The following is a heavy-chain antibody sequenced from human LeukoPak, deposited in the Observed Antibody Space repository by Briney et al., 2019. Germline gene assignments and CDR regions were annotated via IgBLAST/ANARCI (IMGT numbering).Heavy chain of an antibody. CDR2: ITSSRIYI. D-gene: IGHD3-10*01. Sequence: GGSLRLSCAASGFTFNNYIMNWVRQAPGKGLEWVSSITSSRIYIYYADSVKGRFTISRDNAKNSLYLQMNSLRAEDTAVYYCARDKWFGEPPFDYWGQGTLVTVSS. J-gene: IGHJ4*02. CDR1: GFTFNNYI. CDR3: ARDKWFGEPPFDY. V-gene: IGHV3-21*01.